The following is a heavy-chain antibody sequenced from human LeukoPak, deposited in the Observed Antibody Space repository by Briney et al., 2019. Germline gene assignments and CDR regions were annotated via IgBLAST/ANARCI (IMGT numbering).Heavy chain of an antibody. Sequence: KPSETLSLTCSVSGGSMSSHYWSWTRQPPGKGLEWIGYIYYSGSTNYNPSLKSRVTISLDTSKNQFSLKLSSVTAADTAVYYCAKHLTNAYYDMIWFDPWGQGTLVTVSS. CDR1: GGSMSSHY. J-gene: IGHJ5*02. CDR2: IYYSGST. CDR3: AKHLTNAYYDMIWFDP. V-gene: IGHV4-59*11. D-gene: IGHD3-16*01.